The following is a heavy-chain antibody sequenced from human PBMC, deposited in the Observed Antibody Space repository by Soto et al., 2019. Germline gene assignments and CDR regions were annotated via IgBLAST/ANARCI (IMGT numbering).Heavy chain of an antibody. CDR3: ARSVVVPGADFDY. Sequence: SETLSLTCTVSGGSISGTSDYWGWVRQPPGKGLEWIGSFFYRGNTYYNPSLKSRVVISVDTSKSQFSLRLTSVTAADTAVYFCARSVVVPGADFDYWGQGTQVTVSS. CDR1: GGSISGTSDY. J-gene: IGHJ4*02. CDR2: FFYRGNT. V-gene: IGHV4-39*01. D-gene: IGHD2-2*01.